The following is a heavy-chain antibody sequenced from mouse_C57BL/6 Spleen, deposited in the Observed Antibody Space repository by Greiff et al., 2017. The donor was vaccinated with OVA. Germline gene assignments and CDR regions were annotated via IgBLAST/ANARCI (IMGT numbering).Heavy chain of an antibody. J-gene: IGHJ2*01. CDR2: IHPNSGST. CDR1: GYTFTSYW. V-gene: IGHV1-64*01. D-gene: IGHD1-3*01. CDR3: ARNGLKGVYFDY. Sequence: QVQLKQPGAELVKPGASVKLSCKASGYTFTSYWMHWVKQRPGQGLEWIGMIHPNSGSTNYNEKFKSKATLTVDKSSSTAYMQLSSLTSEDSAVYYCARNGLKGVYFDYWGQGTTLTVSS.